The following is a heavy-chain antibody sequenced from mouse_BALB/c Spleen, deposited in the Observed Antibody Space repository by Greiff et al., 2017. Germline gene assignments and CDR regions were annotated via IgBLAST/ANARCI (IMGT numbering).Heavy chain of an antibody. CDR3: ARGVYSPFAY. D-gene: IGHD1-1*01. V-gene: IGHV1-7*01. Sequence: VQVVESGAELAKPGASVKMSCKASGYTFTSYWMHWVKQRPGQGLEWIGYINPSTGYTEYNQKFKDKATLTADKSSSTAYMQLSSLTSEDSAVYYCARGVYSPFAYWGQGTLVTVSA. J-gene: IGHJ3*01. CDR1: GYTFTSYW. CDR2: INPSTGYT.